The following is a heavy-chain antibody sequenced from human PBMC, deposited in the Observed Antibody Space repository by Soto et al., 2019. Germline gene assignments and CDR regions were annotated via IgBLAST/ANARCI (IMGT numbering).Heavy chain of an antibody. CDR2: ISYDGSNK. J-gene: IGHJ4*02. D-gene: IGHD3-3*01. V-gene: IGHV3-30-3*01. CDR1: GFTFSSYA. Sequence: QVQLVESGGGVVQPGRSLRLSCAASGFTFSSYAMHWVRQAPGKGLEWVAVISYDGSNKYYAASVKGRFTISRDNSKNTLYLQMNSLRAEDTAVYYCARDWRFLEWRYDYWGQGTLVTVSS. CDR3: ARDWRFLEWRYDY.